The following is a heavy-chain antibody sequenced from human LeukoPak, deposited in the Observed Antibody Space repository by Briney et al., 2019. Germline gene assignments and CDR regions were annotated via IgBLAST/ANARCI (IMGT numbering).Heavy chain of an antibody. J-gene: IGHJ4*02. CDR2: IKSKTDGGTT. Sequence: GGSLRLSCAASGFTFSNAWMSWVRQAPGKGLEWVGRIKSKTDGGTTDYAAPVKGRFTISRDDSKNTLYLQMNSLKTEDTAVYYCTNYRDGHIHDYWGQGTLVTVSS. CDR1: GFTFSNAW. D-gene: IGHD5-24*01. CDR3: TNYRDGHIHDY. V-gene: IGHV3-15*01.